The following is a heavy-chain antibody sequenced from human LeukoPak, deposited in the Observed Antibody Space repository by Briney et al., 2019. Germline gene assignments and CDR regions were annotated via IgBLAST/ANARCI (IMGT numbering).Heavy chain of an antibody. J-gene: IGHJ4*02. Sequence: ASVKVSCKVSGYTLTELSMHWVRQAPGKGLEWMGGFDPEDGETIYAQKFQGRVTMTEDTSTDTAYTELSSLRSEDTAVYYCATALLWFGYFDYWGQGTLVTVSS. CDR1: GYTLTELS. V-gene: IGHV1-24*01. D-gene: IGHD3-10*01. CDR3: ATALLWFGYFDY. CDR2: FDPEDGET.